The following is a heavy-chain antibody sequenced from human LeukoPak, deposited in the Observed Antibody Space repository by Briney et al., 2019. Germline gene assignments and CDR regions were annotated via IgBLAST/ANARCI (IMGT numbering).Heavy chain of an antibody. CDR1: GFTFTNYG. CDR3: AKGAGQLGWYGGPDY. Sequence: PGGSLRLSCAASGFTFTNYGMHWVRQAPGKGLDWVAFVGDDGTSEYYADSVKGRFTISRDNSKNTLYLQMNSLRAEDTAVYYCAKGAGQLGWYGGPDYWGQGTLVTVSS. J-gene: IGHJ4*02. CDR2: VGDDGTSE. D-gene: IGHD6-19*01. V-gene: IGHV3-30*02.